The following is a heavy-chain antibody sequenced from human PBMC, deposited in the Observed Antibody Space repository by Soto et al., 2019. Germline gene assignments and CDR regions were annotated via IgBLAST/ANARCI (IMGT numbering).Heavy chain of an antibody. J-gene: IGHJ6*02. CDR2: IYTSGST. CDR3: ARDRLYYYDSSGYASYYYYGMDV. CDR1: GGSISSYY. V-gene: IGHV4-4*07. D-gene: IGHD3-22*01. Sequence: LTLTCTVSGGSISSYYWSWIRQPAGKGLEWIGRIYTSGSTNYNPSLKSRVTMSVDTSKNQFSLKLSSVTAADTAVYYCARDRLYYYDSSGYASYYYYGMDVWGQGTTVTVSS.